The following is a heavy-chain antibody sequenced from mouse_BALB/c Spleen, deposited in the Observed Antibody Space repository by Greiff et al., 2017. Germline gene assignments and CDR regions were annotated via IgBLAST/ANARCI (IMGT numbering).Heavy chain of an antibody. CDR3: ARESSYYAMDY. Sequence: EVKLMESGPGLVKPSQSLSLTCTVTGYSITSDYVWNWIRQFPGNILEWMGYISYSGSTNYNPSLKSRTSITRDTSKNQFFLQLNSVTTEDTATFDCARESSYYAMDYWGQGTSVTVSS. D-gene: IGHD3-1*01. CDR2: ISYSGST. V-gene: IGHV3-2*02. CDR1: GYSITSDYV. J-gene: IGHJ4*01.